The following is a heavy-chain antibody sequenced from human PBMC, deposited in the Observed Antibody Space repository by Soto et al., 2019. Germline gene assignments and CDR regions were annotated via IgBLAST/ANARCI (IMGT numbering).Heavy chain of an antibody. V-gene: IGHV1-69*13. CDR3: ARSHSSGPSYYFDY. D-gene: IGHD6-19*01. J-gene: IGHJ4*02. CDR1: GGTFSSYA. Sequence: SVTVSCQASGGTFSSYAIIWVRQAPGQGLEWMGGIIPIFGTANYAQKFQGRVTITADESTSTAYMELSSLRSEDTAVYYCARSHSSGPSYYFDYWGQGTLVTVSS. CDR2: IIPIFGTA.